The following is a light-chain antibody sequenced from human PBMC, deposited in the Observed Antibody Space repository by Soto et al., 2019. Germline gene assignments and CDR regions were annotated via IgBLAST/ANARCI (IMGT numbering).Light chain of an antibody. V-gene: IGKV1-39*01. CDR1: QSISSY. CDR2: AAA. CDR3: QQSYSTPLT. J-gene: IGKJ4*01. Sequence: DIPMTQSPSSLSASVGDRVTITCRASQSISSYLNWYQQNPGKAPKLLSYAAASLQSGVPSRFRGSGSGTDFTLTISSLQPEDFATYYCQQSYSTPLTFGGGTKVEIK.